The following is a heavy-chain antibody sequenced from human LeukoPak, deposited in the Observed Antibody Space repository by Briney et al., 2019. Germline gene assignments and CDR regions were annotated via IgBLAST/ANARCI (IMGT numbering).Heavy chain of an antibody. CDR2: INAGNGNT. J-gene: IGHJ4*02. CDR3: ALQGVRGVSYYFDY. Sequence: VASVKVSCKASGYTFTSYAMHWVRQAPGQRLEWMGWINAGNGNTKYSQKFQGRVTITRDTSASTAYMELSSLRSEDTAVYYCALQGVRGVSYYFDYWGQGTLVTVSS. V-gene: IGHV1-3*01. CDR1: GYTFTSYA. D-gene: IGHD3-10*01.